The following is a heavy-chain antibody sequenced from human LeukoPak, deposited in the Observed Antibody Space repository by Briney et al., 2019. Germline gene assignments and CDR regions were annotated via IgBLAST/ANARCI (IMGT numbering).Heavy chain of an antibody. CDR2: IYYSGST. J-gene: IGHJ3*02. V-gene: IGHV4-30-4*01. Sequence: SETLSLTCTVSGGSISSGDYYWSWIRQPPGKGLEWIGYIYYSGSTYYNPSLKSRVTISVDTSKNQFSLKLSSVTAADTAVYYCARRAFYDYVWGSYREDAFDIWGQGTMVTVSS. CDR1: GGSISSGDYY. D-gene: IGHD3-16*02. CDR3: ARRAFYDYVWGSYREDAFDI.